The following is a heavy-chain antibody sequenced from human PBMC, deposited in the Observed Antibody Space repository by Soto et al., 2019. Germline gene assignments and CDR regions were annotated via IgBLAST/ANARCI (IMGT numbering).Heavy chain of an antibody. Sequence: ASVKVSCKASGYTFTSYYMHWVRQAPGQGLEWMGIINPSGGSTSYAQKFQGRVTISRDNSKNTLYLQMNSLRAEDTAVYYCAKDNALGYYFDYWGQGTLVTVSS. CDR3: AKDNALGYYFDY. V-gene: IGHV1-46*01. D-gene: IGHD2-2*01. CDR1: GYTFTSYY. J-gene: IGHJ4*02. CDR2: INPSGGST.